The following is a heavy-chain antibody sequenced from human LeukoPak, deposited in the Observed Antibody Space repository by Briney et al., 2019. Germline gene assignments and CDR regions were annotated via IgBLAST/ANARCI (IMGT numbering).Heavy chain of an antibody. D-gene: IGHD2-2*02. CDR3: ARDSAPYCSSTSCYTGLGY. J-gene: IGHJ4*02. CDR1: GGTFSSYA. CDR2: IIPIFGTA. Sequence: SVKVSCKASGGTFSSYAISWVRQAPGQGLEWMGGIIPIFGTANYAQKSQGRVTITADESTSTAYMELSSLRSEDTAVYYCARDSAPYCSSTSCYTGLGYWGQGTLVTVSS. V-gene: IGHV1-69*01.